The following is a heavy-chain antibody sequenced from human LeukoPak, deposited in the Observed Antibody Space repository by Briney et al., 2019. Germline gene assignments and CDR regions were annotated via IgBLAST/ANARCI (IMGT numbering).Heavy chain of an antibody. Sequence: SETLSLTCTVSSRSISSYYWIWIRQPPGKGLEGLGYLYYSGSTNYNPSLKSRVTISIDTSKNQFSLKLSSVTAADTAVYYCARHSVTIFGVVGINWFDPWGQGTLVTVSS. CDR1: SRSISSYY. D-gene: IGHD3-3*01. J-gene: IGHJ5*02. CDR2: LYYSGST. V-gene: IGHV4-59*08. CDR3: ARHSVTIFGVVGINWFDP.